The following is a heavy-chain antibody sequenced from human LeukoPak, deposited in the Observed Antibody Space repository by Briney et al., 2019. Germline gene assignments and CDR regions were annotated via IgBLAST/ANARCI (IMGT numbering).Heavy chain of an antibody. CDR2: ISGSGGST. CDR1: GFTFSSYA. D-gene: IGHD6-19*01. V-gene: IGHV3-23*01. J-gene: IGHJ4*02. Sequence: GGSLRLSCAASGFTFSSYAMSWVRQAPGKGLEWVSAISGSGGSTYYADSVKGRFTISRDNAQNSLYLEMNSLRAEDTAVYYCAREIVSAVAGNFDYWGQGTLVTVSS. CDR3: AREIVSAVAGNFDY.